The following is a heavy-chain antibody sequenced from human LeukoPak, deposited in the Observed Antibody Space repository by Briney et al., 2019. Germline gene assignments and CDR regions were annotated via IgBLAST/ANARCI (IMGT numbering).Heavy chain of an antibody. V-gene: IGHV4-34*01. D-gene: IGHD3-22*01. J-gene: IGHJ4*02. Sequence: SETLSLTCAVYGGSFSGYYWSWIRQPPGKGLGWMGEINHSGSTNYNPSLKSRVTISVDTSKNQFSLKLSSVTAADTAVYYCARGSHYYDSSGYYFDYWGQGTLVTVSS. CDR3: ARGSHYYDSSGYYFDY. CDR2: INHSGST. CDR1: GGSFSGYY.